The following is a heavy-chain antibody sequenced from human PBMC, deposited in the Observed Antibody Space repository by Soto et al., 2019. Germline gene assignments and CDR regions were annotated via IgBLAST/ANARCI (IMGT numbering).Heavy chain of an antibody. CDR3: ARGSFGDTLFEY. D-gene: IGHD3-10*01. Sequence: GASVKVSCKASGYSFGFYGMAWVRQAPGQGLEWMGWISAYNGNTKLAQKFQGRVTLSTDTSTTTAYMELRSLRSDDTAVYYCARGSFGDTLFEYWGQGTLVTVSS. CDR2: ISAYNGNT. V-gene: IGHV1-18*04. CDR1: GYSFGFYG. J-gene: IGHJ4*02.